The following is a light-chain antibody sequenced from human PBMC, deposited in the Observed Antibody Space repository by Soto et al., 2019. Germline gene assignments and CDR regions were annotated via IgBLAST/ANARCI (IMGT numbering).Light chain of an antibody. J-gene: IGLJ1*01. CDR3: SSYAGRNNFV. V-gene: IGLV2-8*01. CDR1: SSDVGGYNY. CDR2: EVS. Sequence: QSMLTQPPSASGSPGQSVTISCTGTSSDVGGYNYVSWYQQHPGKAPKLMIYEVSERPSGVPDRFSGSKSSNTASLTVSGLQDEDEADYYCSSYAGRNNFVFGTGTKVTVL.